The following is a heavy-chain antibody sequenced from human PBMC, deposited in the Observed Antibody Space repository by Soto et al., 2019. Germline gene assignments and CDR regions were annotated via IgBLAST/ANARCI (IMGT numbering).Heavy chain of an antibody. Sequence: NPSETLSLTCAVSGGSISSSNWWSWVRQPPGKGLEWIGEIYHSGSTNYNPSLKSRVTISVDKSKNQFSLKLSSVTAADTAVYYCARAGGRNGNEDYWGQGTLVTVSS. CDR2: IYHSGST. CDR3: ARAGGRNGNEDY. V-gene: IGHV4-4*02. D-gene: IGHD1-1*01. J-gene: IGHJ4*02. CDR1: GGSISSSNW.